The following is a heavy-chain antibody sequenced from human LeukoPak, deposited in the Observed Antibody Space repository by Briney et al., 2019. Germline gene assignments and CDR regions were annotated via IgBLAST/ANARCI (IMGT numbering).Heavy chain of an antibody. CDR3: ARGDGDYFH. J-gene: IGHJ4*02. CDR2: INHSGST. V-gene: IGHV4-34*01. Sequence: SETLSLTCAVYGGSFSGYYWSWIRQPPGKGLEWIGEINHSGSTNYNPSLKSRVTISVDTSKNQFSLKLSSVTAADTAVYYCARGDGDYFHWGQGTLVTVSS. CDR1: GGSFSGYY. D-gene: IGHD4-17*01.